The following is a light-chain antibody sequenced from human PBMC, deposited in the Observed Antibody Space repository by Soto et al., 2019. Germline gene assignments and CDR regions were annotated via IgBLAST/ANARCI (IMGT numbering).Light chain of an antibody. CDR1: SSDVGGYNY. V-gene: IGLV2-11*01. Sequence: QSALTQPRSVSGSPGQSVTISCTGTSSDVGGYNYVSWYQQHPGKAPKLMIYDVSKRPSGVPDRFSGSKSGNTPPLTISGLRLENGSYYSSPPYAATSAYVFETG. CDR2: DVS. CDR3: PPYAATSAYV. J-gene: IGLJ1*01.